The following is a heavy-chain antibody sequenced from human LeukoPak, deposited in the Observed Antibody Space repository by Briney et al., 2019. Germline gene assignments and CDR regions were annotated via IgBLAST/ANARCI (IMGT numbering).Heavy chain of an antibody. CDR2: ISYDGSNK. V-gene: IGHV3-30-3*01. Sequence: GGSLRLSCAASGFTFSSYAMHWVRQAPGKGLEWVAVISYDGSNKYYADSVKGRFTISRDNSKNTLYLQMNSLRAEDTAVYYCARSAAGTRAFDIWGQGTMVTVSS. J-gene: IGHJ3*02. D-gene: IGHD6-13*01. CDR1: GFTFSSYA. CDR3: ARSAAGTRAFDI.